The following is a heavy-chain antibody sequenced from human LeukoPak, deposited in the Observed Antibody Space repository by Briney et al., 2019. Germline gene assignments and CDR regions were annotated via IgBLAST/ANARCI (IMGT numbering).Heavy chain of an antibody. J-gene: IGHJ3*01. CDR1: GFKFKTYG. Sequence: GGSLRLSCVASGFKFKTYGMHWVRQAPGEGLEWVAVIYYDGNQKYYGDSVKGRFTVSRDVSENMLYLQMSSLRADDTAVYYCARGGVATAWGAFDVWGQGTMVTVSS. CDR2: IYYDGNQK. V-gene: IGHV3-33*01. D-gene: IGHD4-23*01. CDR3: ARGGVATAWGAFDV.